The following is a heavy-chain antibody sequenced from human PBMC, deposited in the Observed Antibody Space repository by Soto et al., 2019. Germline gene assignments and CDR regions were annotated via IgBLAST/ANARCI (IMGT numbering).Heavy chain of an antibody. V-gene: IGHV1-2*02. D-gene: IGHD3-22*01. CDR1: GYTFTDYY. J-gene: IGHJ4*02. Sequence: ASVKVSCKASGYTFTDYYVHWVRQAPGQGLEWMGWINPNSGGTKSAQKFQGRVTMTRDTSISTAYMELSRLRSDDTAVYYCARRKGDYYDSSGYHHYFDYWGQGTLVTVYS. CDR3: ARRKGDYYDSSGYHHYFDY. CDR2: INPNSGGT.